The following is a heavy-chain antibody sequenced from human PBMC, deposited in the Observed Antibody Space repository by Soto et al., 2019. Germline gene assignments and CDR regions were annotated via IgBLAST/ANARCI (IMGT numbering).Heavy chain of an antibody. CDR2: IYTSGST. V-gene: IGHV4-4*07. Sequence: QVQLQESGPGLVKPSETLSLTCTVSGGSISSYYWSWIRQPAGKGLEWIGRIYTSGSTNYNPSLKSRVTMSVDTSNNQFSLKLSSVTATDTAVYYCARSVQVATSPPYYGMDVWGQGTTVTVSS. CDR1: GGSISSYY. J-gene: IGHJ6*02. CDR3: ARSVQVATSPPYYGMDV. D-gene: IGHD5-12*01.